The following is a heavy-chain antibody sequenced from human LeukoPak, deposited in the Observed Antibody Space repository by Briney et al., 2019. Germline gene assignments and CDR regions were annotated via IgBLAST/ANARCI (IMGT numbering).Heavy chain of an antibody. D-gene: IGHD2-15*01. CDR3: ARVLQYCSGGSCYSGVVRAFDI. Sequence: ASVKVSCKASGYTFTGYYMHWVRQAPGQGLEWMGWINPNSGGTNYAQKFQGRVTMTRETSISTAYLELSRLRSDDTAVYYCARVLQYCSGGSCYSGVVRAFDIWGQGTMVTVSS. V-gene: IGHV1-2*02. CDR1: GYTFTGYY. CDR2: INPNSGGT. J-gene: IGHJ3*02.